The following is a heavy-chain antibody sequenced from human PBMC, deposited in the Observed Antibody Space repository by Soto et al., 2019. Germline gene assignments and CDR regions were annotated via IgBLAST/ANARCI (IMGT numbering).Heavy chain of an antibody. D-gene: IGHD3-10*01. CDR1: GGSISSGDYY. V-gene: IGHV4-30-4*01. CDR3: ASRKSSPYFDY. J-gene: IGHJ4*02. CDR2: IYYSGST. Sequence: QVQLQESGPGLVKPSQTLSLPCTVSGGSISSGDYYWSWIRQPPGKGLEWIGNIYYSGSTYYNPSLKSRVTISVDTSKKQVPLKLSSVTAADTAVYYCASRKSSPYFDYWGQGTLVTVSS.